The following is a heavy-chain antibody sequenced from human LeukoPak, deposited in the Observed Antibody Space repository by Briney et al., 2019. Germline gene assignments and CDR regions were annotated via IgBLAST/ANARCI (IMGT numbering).Heavy chain of an antibody. CDR3: ARDPGYSYALDY. Sequence: GGSLRRSCTASGFTFSSYSMNWVRQAPGKGLEWLSYISWGSNVIYYADSVKGRFTTSRDDAKNSLFLQMNSLTDEDTAVYYCARDPGYSYALDYWGRGTLVTVSS. D-gene: IGHD5-18*01. J-gene: IGHJ4*02. V-gene: IGHV3-48*02. CDR1: GFTFSSYS. CDR2: ISWGSNVI.